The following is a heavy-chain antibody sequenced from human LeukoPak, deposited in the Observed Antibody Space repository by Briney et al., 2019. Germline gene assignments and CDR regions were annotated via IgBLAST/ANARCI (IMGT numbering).Heavy chain of an antibody. V-gene: IGHV3-21*01. J-gene: IGHJ5*02. Sequence: GGSLRLSCAASGFTFSSYSMNWVRQAPGKGLEWVSSISSSSSYIYYADSVKGRFTISRDNAKNSLYLQMNSLRAEDTAVYYCARLWGGNGYSGGPLNLWGQGTLVTVSS. CDR2: ISSSSSYI. CDR1: GFTFSSYS. D-gene: IGHD3-16*01. CDR3: ARLWGGNGYSGGPLNL.